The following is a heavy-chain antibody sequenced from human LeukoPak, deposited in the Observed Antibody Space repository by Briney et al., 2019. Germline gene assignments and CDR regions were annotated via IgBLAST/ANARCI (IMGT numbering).Heavy chain of an antibody. CDR1: GGTFSSYA. J-gene: IGHJ5*02. D-gene: IGHD3/OR15-3a*01. V-gene: IGHV1-69*04. CDR3: ARFSDYAPFDP. CDR2: NIPILGIA. Sequence: SGKVSCKVLGGTFSSYAISWVRQAPGQGLEWMGRNIPILGIANYAQKFQGRVTITAGKSTSTAYMELSSLRSEDTAVYYCARFSDYAPFDPWGQGTLVTVSS.